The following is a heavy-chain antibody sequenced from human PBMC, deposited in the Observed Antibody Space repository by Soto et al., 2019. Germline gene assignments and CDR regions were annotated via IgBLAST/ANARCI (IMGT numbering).Heavy chain of an antibody. Sequence: EVQLVESGGGLVQPGGSLRLSCAASGFTFSSYEMNWVRQAPGKGLEWVSYISNSGSTLYYADSVKGRFTISRDNTKNSLYLQMNSLRAEDTAVYYCARDEYGGNPFDYWGPGTLVIGSS. CDR3: ARDEYGGNPFDY. V-gene: IGHV3-48*03. CDR2: ISNSGSTL. CDR1: GFTFSSYE. J-gene: IGHJ4*02. D-gene: IGHD2-15*01.